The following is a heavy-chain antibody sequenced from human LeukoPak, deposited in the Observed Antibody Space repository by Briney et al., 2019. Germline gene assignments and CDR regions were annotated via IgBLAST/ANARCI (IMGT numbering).Heavy chain of an antibody. J-gene: IGHJ6*03. CDR1: GGSISSYW. Sequence: SETLSLTCTVSGGSISSYWWNWIRQPAGKGLEWIGYIYYSGSTNYNPSLRSRVTISVDTSKNQFSLKLSSVTAADTAVYYCARDRGYSYGYYMDVWGKGTTVTVSS. CDR2: IYYSGST. D-gene: IGHD5-18*01. CDR3: ARDRGYSYGYYMDV. V-gene: IGHV4-59*01.